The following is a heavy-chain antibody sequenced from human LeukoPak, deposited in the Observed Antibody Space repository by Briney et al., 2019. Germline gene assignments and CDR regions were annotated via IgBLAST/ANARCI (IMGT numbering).Heavy chain of an antibody. CDR3: TTDLIKTPVVTQKTDY. D-gene: IGHD4-23*01. CDR2: IKSKTDGGTT. V-gene: IGHV3-15*01. CDR1: GLTFSNAW. J-gene: IGHJ4*02. Sequence: GGSLRLSCAASGLTFSNAWMSWVRQAPGKGLEWVGRIKSKTDGGTTDYAAPVKGRFTISRDDSKNTLYLQMNSLKTEDTAVYYCTTDLIKTPVVTQKTDYWGQGTLVTVSP.